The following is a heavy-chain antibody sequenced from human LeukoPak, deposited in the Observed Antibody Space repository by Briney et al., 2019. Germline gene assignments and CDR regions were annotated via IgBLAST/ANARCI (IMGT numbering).Heavy chain of an antibody. J-gene: IGHJ4*02. D-gene: IGHD2-2*01. Sequence: ASVKVSCKASVGTFSSYAISWVRQAPGQGLEWMVGIIPIFGTANYAQKFQGRVTITADESTSTAYMELSSLRSEDTAVYYCAREACSSTSCYAPYFDYWGQGTLVTVSS. CDR3: AREACSSTSCYAPYFDY. V-gene: IGHV1-69*01. CDR2: IIPIFGTA. CDR1: VGTFSSYA.